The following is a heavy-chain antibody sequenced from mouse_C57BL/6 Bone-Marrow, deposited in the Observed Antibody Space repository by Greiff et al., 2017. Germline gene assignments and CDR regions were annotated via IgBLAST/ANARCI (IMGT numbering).Heavy chain of an antibody. J-gene: IGHJ1*03. V-gene: IGHV5-9*01. D-gene: IGHD1-1*01. CDR3: SRQVTTVLATKYFDV. CDR2: ISGGGGNT. CDR1: GFTFSSYT. Sequence: EVMLVESGGGLVKPGGSLKLSCAASGFTFSSYTMSWVRQTPEKRLQWVAAISGGGGNTYYPDSVKGRFTISRDNDKNILYLQMGSLRSEDTALYYCSRQVTTVLATKYFDVWGTGTTVTVSS.